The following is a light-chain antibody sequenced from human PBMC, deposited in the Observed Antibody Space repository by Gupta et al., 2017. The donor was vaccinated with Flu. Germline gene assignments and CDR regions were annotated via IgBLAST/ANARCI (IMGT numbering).Light chain of an antibody. CDR3: QQRSNWPGMYT. J-gene: IGKJ2*01. V-gene: IGKV3-11*01. Sequence: RATRSCRASQSVSSYLAWYQQKPGQAPRLLIYDASNRATGIPARFSGSGSGTDFTLTISSLEPEDFAVYYCQQRSNWPGMYTFGQGTKLEIK. CDR2: DAS. CDR1: QSVSSY.